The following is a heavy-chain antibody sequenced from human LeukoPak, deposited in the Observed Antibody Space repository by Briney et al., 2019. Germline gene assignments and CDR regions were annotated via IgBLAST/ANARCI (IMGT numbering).Heavy chain of an antibody. D-gene: IGHD3-9*01. CDR1: GFTFSSYW. J-gene: IGHJ4*02. Sequence: PGGSLRLSCAASGFTFSSYWMSWVRQAPGKGLEWVANIKQEGSEKYYVDSVKGRFTISRDNAKNSLYLQMNSLRAEDTAVYYCARDGNVLRYFDWSLGSTEPFDYWGQGTLVTVSS. V-gene: IGHV3-7*01. CDR2: IKQEGSEK. CDR3: ARDGNVLRYFDWSLGSTEPFDY.